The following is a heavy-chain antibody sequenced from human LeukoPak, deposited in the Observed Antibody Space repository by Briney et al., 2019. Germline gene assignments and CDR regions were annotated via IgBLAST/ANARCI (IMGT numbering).Heavy chain of an antibody. Sequence: PGGSLRLSCAASGFTFSSYGMSWVRQAPGKGLEWVSAISSSGGSTYYADSVKGRFTISRDNAKNSLYLQMNSLRAEDTAVYYCAKDVGYCSSTSCRNWFDPWGQGTLVTVSS. CDR1: GFTFSSYG. CDR2: ISSSGGST. J-gene: IGHJ5*02. V-gene: IGHV3-23*01. CDR3: AKDVGYCSSTSCRNWFDP. D-gene: IGHD2-2*01.